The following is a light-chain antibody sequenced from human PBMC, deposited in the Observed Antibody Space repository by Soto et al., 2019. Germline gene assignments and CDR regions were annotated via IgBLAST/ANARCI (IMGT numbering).Light chain of an antibody. CDR2: DDG. Sequence: SYELTQPPSVSVAPGQTARITRGGNNIGSKSVHWYQQKPGQAPVLVVYDDGDRPSGIPERFSGANSGNTATLTISRVEAGDEADYYCQVWDSTNDHVLFGGETKVTVL. V-gene: IGLV3-21*02. J-gene: IGLJ2*01. CDR1: NIGSKS. CDR3: QVWDSTNDHVL.